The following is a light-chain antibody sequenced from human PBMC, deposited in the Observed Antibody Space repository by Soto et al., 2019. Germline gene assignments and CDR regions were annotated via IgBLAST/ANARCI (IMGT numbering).Light chain of an antibody. CDR2: AAS. J-gene: IGKJ5*01. CDR3: QQTYTTPEIT. V-gene: IGKV1-39*01. CDR1: QSISSY. Sequence: DIQMTQSPSSLSASVGDRVTITCRASQSISSYLNWYQQKPGKAPKLLIYAASSLQSGVPSRFSGSGSGTDFTLTISSLQPEDFAIYYCQQTYTTPEITFGQGTRWRL.